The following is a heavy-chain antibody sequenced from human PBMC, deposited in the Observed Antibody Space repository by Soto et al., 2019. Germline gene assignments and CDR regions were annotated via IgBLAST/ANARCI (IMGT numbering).Heavy chain of an antibody. CDR1: GFTFSNFA. D-gene: IGHD2-2*01. V-gene: IGHV3-23*01. Sequence: PGGSLRLSCAASGFTFSNFAMNWVRQAPGKGLEWVSLISGGGESTYYPDSVQGRFTISRDNSKNTLYLQMNSLRAEDTAVYYCAKGGSLPDYYYGMDVWGQGTTVTVSS. J-gene: IGHJ6*02. CDR3: AKGGSLPDYYYGMDV. CDR2: ISGGGEST.